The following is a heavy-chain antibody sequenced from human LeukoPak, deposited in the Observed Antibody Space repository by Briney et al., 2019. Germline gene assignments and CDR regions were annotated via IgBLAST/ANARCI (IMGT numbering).Heavy chain of an antibody. Sequence: GSLRLSCAASGCTFSSYSMNWVRQPPGKGVEWIGEINHSGSTNYNPSLKSRVTISVDTSKIQFSLKLSSLPAADTAVYSCAGRNITTLAAASNCFDPWGQGTLVTVSS. J-gene: IGHJ5*02. CDR3: AGRNITTLAAASNCFDP. CDR2: INHSGST. CDR1: GCTFSSYS. V-gene: IGHV4-34*08. D-gene: IGHD6-13*01.